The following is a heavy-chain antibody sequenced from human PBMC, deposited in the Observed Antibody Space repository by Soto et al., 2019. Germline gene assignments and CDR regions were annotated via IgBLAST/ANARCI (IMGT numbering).Heavy chain of an antibody. Sequence: ASVKVSCKASGYTFTSYDINWVRQATGQGLEWMGWMNPNSGNTGYAQKFQGRVTMTRNTSISTAYMELSSLRSEDTAVYYCACVVSELLWFGELLREDAFDIWGQGTMVTVS. CDR3: ACVVSELLWFGELLREDAFDI. V-gene: IGHV1-8*01. CDR2: MNPNSGNT. D-gene: IGHD3-10*01. CDR1: GYTFTSYD. J-gene: IGHJ3*02.